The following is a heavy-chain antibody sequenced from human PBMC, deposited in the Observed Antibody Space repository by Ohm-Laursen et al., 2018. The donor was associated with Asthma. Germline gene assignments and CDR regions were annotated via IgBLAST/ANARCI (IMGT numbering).Heavy chain of an antibody. D-gene: IGHD3-22*01. CDR2: IYYSGST. CDR1: GGSISSGGYY. CDR3: ARRVYDSSGYYKYYFDY. V-gene: IGHV4-31*03. Sequence: QTLTLTCTVSGGSISSGGYYWSWIRQHPGKGLEWIGYIYYSGSTYYNPSLKSRVTISVDTSKNQFSLKLSSVTAADTAVYYCARRVYDSSGYYKYYFDYWGQGTLVTVSS. J-gene: IGHJ4*02.